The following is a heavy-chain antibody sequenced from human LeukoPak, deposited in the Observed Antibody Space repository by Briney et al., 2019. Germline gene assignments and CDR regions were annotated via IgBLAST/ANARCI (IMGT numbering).Heavy chain of an antibody. D-gene: IGHD5-12*01. Sequence: ASVKVSCKASGYTFTGYYMHWVRQAPGQGLEWMGWINPNSGGTNYAQKFQGRVTMTRDTSISTAYMELSSLRSDDTAVYYCAKDRAVATIGGVDYWGQGTLVTASS. CDR1: GYTFTGYY. V-gene: IGHV1-2*02. J-gene: IGHJ4*02. CDR2: INPNSGGT. CDR3: AKDRAVATIGGVDY.